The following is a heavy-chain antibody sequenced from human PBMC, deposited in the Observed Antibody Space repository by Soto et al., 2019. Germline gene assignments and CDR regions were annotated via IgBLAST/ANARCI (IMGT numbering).Heavy chain of an antibody. CDR1: GFSISDYG. CDR3: AKGAGDRLSLGMDV. Sequence: LRLSCAASGFSISDYGMEWVRQAPGKGLEWVALISYDGNNTYYADSVKGRFTISRDNSKDTLFLQMTGLRAEDTAVYYCAKGAGDRLSLGMDVWGQGTTVTVSS. D-gene: IGHD1-26*01. V-gene: IGHV3-30*18. CDR2: ISYDGNNT. J-gene: IGHJ6*02.